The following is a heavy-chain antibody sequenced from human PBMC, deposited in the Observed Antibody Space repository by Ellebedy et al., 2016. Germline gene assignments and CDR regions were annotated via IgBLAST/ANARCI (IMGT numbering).Heavy chain of an antibody. Sequence: GESLKISCVASGFTFRSYAMSWVRQAPGKGPEWISAIVASGERTFYADSVKGRFTISRDNSKNRLYLQMNSLKVEDTATYYCANVGGSGSYYNGYWGLGTLVTVSS. V-gene: IGHV3-23*01. CDR3: ANVGGSGSYYNGY. D-gene: IGHD3-10*01. J-gene: IGHJ4*02. CDR1: GFTFRSYA. CDR2: IVASGERT.